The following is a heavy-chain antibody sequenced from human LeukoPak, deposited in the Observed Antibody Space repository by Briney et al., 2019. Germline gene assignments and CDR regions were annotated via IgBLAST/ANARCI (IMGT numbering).Heavy chain of an antibody. J-gene: IGHJ5*01. CDR2: KYYRSRWLR. CDR1: GDSISSYTAA. CDR3: ARDGDFYGSGTLDS. Sequence: SQTLSLTCAICGDSISSYTAAWNWIRQSPTRGLEWLGRKYYRSRWLRDYAVPVRSRITINADTSKNRFSVQLASVTPDDTAVYYCARDGDFYGSGTLDSWGQGTLVTVSS. V-gene: IGHV6-1*01. D-gene: IGHD3-10*01.